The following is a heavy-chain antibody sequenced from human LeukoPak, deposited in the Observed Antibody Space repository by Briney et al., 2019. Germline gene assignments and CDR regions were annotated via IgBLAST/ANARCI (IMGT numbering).Heavy chain of an antibody. D-gene: IGHD3-22*01. CDR2: IHYTGTT. CDR1: GGSVSSGSYY. Sequence: PSENLSLTCTVSGGSVSSGSYYSSSIRQPPGKGLEWIGYIHYTGTTNYNPSLKSRLTISVDTAKNQFSLKLSSVTAADTAVYYCGRTPLVVVTKGAFDLWGQGTMVTVSS. V-gene: IGHV4-61*01. CDR3: GRTPLVVVTKGAFDL. J-gene: IGHJ3*01.